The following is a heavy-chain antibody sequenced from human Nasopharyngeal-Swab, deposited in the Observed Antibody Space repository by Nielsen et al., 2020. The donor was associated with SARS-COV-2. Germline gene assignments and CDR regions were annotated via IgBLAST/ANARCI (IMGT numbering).Heavy chain of an antibody. D-gene: IGHD6-13*01. CDR3: ARRELYSSRNWFDP. J-gene: IGHJ5*02. V-gene: IGHV5-51*04. CDR2: IYPGDSDT. Sequence: KVPCKGSGYSFTSYWIGWVRQMPGKGLEWMGIIYPGDSDTRYSPSFQGQVTISADKPISTAYLQWSSLKASDTAMYYCARRELYSSRNWFDPWGQGTLVTVSS. CDR1: GYSFTSYW.